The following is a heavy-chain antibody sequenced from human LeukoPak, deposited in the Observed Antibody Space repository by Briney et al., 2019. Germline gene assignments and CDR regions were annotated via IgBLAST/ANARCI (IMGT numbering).Heavy chain of an antibody. CDR3: AKDPDYYDSSGYYDY. CDR2: ISYDGSNK. CDR1: GFTFSSYG. V-gene: IGHV3-30*18. Sequence: GRSLRLSCAASGFTFSSYGMHWVRQAPGKGLEWVAVISYDGSNKYYADSVKGRFTISRDNSKNTLYLQMNSLRAEDTAVYYCAKDPDYYDSSGYYDYWGQGTLVTVSS. J-gene: IGHJ4*02. D-gene: IGHD3-22*01.